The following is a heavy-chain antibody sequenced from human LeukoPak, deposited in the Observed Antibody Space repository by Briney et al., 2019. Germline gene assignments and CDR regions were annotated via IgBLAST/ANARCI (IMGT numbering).Heavy chain of an antibody. CDR1: GGSISSYF. CDR2: ISDSGST. J-gene: IGHJ4*02. Sequence: SETLSLTCTVSGGSISSYFWTWIRQPPGKGLEWIGYISDSGSTNYNPSLKSRVTISGDTSKNQFSLNLSSVTVADTAVYYCARDPSTGDLDYWGQGTLVTVSS. D-gene: IGHD7-27*01. CDR3: ARDPSTGDLDY. V-gene: IGHV4-59*01.